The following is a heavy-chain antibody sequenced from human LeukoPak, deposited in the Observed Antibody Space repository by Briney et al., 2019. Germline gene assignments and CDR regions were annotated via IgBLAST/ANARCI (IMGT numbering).Heavy chain of an antibody. V-gene: IGHV1-69*04. D-gene: IGHD1-26*01. J-gene: IGHJ4*02. Sequence: GASVKVSCKASGGTFSSYAISWVRQAPGQALEWVGRIIPILGIANYAQKFQGRVTITADKSTSTAYMELSSLRSEDTAVYYCARVSSGSYSSWGQGTLVTVSS. CDR3: ARVSSGSYSS. CDR1: GGTFSSYA. CDR2: IIPILGIA.